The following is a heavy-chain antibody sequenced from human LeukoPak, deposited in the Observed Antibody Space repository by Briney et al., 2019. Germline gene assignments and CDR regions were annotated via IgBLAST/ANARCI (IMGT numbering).Heavy chain of an antibody. CDR1: GLTFSSYW. Sequence: GGSLRLSCAASGLTFSSYWRPWVRQAPGKGLVWVSRINSDGSSTSYADSVKGRFTISRDNAKNTLYLQMNSLRAEDTAVYYCARDNWNDGLDYWGQGTLVTVSS. J-gene: IGHJ4*02. CDR2: INSDGSST. CDR3: ARDNWNDGLDY. V-gene: IGHV3-74*01. D-gene: IGHD1-20*01.